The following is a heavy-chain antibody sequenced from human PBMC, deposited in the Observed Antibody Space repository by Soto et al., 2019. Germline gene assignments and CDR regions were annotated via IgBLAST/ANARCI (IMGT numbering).Heavy chain of an antibody. D-gene: IGHD3-10*01. CDR2: ICYTGYT. CDR3: AIEKGEWFGDVLPHGWLDT. Sequence: WETLALTCTVSGGSISRPYWRWIREPPGKGLEWIGYICYTGYTTYNPPLKTRATITLDTSRNQLPLRLSAVTAADTAVYYCAIEKGEWFGDVLPHGWLDTGSQGTLVTGS. V-gene: IGHV4-59*11. J-gene: IGHJ5*02. CDR1: GGSISRPY.